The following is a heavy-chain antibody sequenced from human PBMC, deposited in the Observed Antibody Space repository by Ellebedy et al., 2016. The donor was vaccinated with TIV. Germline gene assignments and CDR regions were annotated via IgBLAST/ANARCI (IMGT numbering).Heavy chain of an antibody. Sequence: GESLKISCAASGFTFSSYSMNWVRQAPGKGLEWVSAISGSGGSTYYADSVKGRFTISRDNSKNTLYLQMNSLRAEDTAVYYCARDRPEDSLSRYDYWGQGTLVTVSS. J-gene: IGHJ4*02. V-gene: IGHV3-23*01. CDR2: ISGSGGST. CDR3: ARDRPEDSLSRYDY. CDR1: GFTFSSYS. D-gene: IGHD6-6*01.